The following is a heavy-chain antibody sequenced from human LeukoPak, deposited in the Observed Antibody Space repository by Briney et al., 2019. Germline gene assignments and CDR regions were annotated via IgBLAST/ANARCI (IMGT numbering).Heavy chain of an antibody. CDR1: GYTFTGYY. V-gene: IGHV1-69*13. J-gene: IGHJ6*03. CDR2: IIPIFGTA. CDR3: ARGGPGTTSYYYYMDV. Sequence: ASVKVSCKASGYTFTGYYMHWVRQAPGQGLEWMGWIIPIFGTANYAQKFQGRVTITADESTSTAYMELSSLRSEDTAVYYCARGGPGTTSYYYYMDVWGKGTTVTVSS. D-gene: IGHD1-7*01.